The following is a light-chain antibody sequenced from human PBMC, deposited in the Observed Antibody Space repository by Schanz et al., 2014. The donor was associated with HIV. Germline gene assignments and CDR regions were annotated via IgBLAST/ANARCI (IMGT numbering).Light chain of an antibody. CDR2: GAS. CDR1: QNVNTN. CDR3: QQYAVSSWT. Sequence: MTQSPATLSLSPGERATLSCRASQNVNTNLAWYQQKPGQPPRLLLYGASTRATGVPARFSGSGSGTDFTLTISNLQSDDFATYYCQQYAVSSWTFGLGTRVESK. J-gene: IGKJ1*01. V-gene: IGKV3-15*01.